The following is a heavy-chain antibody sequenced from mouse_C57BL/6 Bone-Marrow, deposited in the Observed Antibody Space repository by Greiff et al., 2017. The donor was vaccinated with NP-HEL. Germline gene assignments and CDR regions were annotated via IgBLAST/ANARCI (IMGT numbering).Heavy chain of an antibody. Sequence: QVQLQQPGAELVRPGTSVKLSCKASGYTFTSYWMHWVKQRPGQGLEWIGVIDPSDSYTNYNQKFKGKATLTVDTSSSTAYMQLSSLTSEDSAVYYCARSIYYGSSYAMDYWGQGTSVTVSS. CDR3: ARSIYYGSSYAMDY. CDR1: GYTFTSYW. V-gene: IGHV1-59*01. J-gene: IGHJ4*01. CDR2: IDPSDSYT. D-gene: IGHD1-1*01.